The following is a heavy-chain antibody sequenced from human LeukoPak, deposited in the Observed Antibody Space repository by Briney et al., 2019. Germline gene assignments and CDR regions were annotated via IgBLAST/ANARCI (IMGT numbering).Heavy chain of an antibody. D-gene: IGHD3-22*01. CDR2: ISYDGSNK. CDR1: GFTFSGYG. J-gene: IGHJ6*02. Sequence: GGSLRLSCAASGFTFSGYGMHWVRQAPGKGLEWVAVISYDGSNKYYADSVKGRFTISRDNSKNTLYLQMNSLRAEDTAVYYCAKDYYDSSGYYNYGMDVWGQGTTVTVSS. CDR3: AKDYYDSSGYYNYGMDV. V-gene: IGHV3-30*18.